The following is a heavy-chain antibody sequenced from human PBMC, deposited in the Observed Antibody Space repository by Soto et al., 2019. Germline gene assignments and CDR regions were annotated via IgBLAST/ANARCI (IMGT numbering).Heavy chain of an antibody. CDR1: GGSFSGDY. J-gene: IGHJ5*02. Sequence: SETLSLTCAVYGGSFSGDYWSWIRQPPGKGLEWIGEINHSGSTNYNPSLKSRVTISVDTSKSQFSLKLSSVTAADTAVYYCARARIVLMVYARRGDWFDPWGQGTLVTVSS. CDR3: ARARIVLMVYARRGDWFDP. V-gene: IGHV4-34*01. D-gene: IGHD2-8*01. CDR2: INHSGST.